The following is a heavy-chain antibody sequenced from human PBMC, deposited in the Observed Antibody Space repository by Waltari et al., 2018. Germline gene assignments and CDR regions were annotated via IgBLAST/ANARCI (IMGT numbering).Heavy chain of an antibody. CDR1: GGSISSSSYY. J-gene: IGHJ6*03. D-gene: IGHD6-19*01. Sequence: QLQLQESGPGLVKPSETLSLTCTVSGGSISSSSYYWGWIRQPPGKGLEWIGSIYYSGSTYYNPSLKSRVTISVDTSKNQFSLKLSSVTAADTAVYYCASDKGLCYYYYMDVWGKGTTVTVSS. CDR3: ASDKGLCYYYYMDV. CDR2: IYYSGST. V-gene: IGHV4-39*01.